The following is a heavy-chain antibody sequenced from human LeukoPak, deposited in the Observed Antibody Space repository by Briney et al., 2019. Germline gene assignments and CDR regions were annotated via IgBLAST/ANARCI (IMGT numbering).Heavy chain of an antibody. D-gene: IGHD2-15*01. CDR1: GFTFSSYG. CDR2: ISYDGRLK. Sequence: PGGSLRLSCAASGFTFSSYGMHWVRQAPGKGLEWVAVISYDGRLKYYADSVKGRFTISRDNAKQSLYLQMSSLRAEDTAVYCCARHEGYSFDYWGQGTLVTVA. CDR3: ARHEGYSFDY. J-gene: IGHJ4*02. V-gene: IGHV3-30*03.